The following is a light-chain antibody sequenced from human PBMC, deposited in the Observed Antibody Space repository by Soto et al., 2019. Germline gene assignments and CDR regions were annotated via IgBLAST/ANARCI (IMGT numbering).Light chain of an antibody. J-gene: IGKJ1*01. CDR3: QQYNTYTWT. CDR1: QTISNW. Sequence: DIQMTQYTSTLSASVGDRVTITCRASQTISNWLAWYQQKPGKAPKLLIYDASTLESGVPSRFSGSGSGTEFTLTISSLQPDDFATYYCQQYNTYTWTFCQGTKVDIK. CDR2: DAS. V-gene: IGKV1-5*01.